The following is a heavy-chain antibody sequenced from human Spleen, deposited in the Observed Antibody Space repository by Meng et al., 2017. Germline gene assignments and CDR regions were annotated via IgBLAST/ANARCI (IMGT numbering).Heavy chain of an antibody. J-gene: IGHJ6*02. CDR1: GFIFSRNG. D-gene: IGHD5-24*01. CDR3: MAQIYGVDV. CDR2: IWYEGNDK. Sequence: GESLKISCAASGFIFSRNGIHWVRQAPGKGQGWVAVIWYEGNDKYYVDSVKGRFTISRDKSKNTVYLQMNSLRVEDTAVYFGMAQIYGVDVWGQGSTVTVSS. V-gene: IGHV3-33*01.